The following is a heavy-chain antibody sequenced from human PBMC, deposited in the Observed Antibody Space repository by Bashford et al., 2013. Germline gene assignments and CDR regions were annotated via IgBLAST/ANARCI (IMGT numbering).Heavy chain of an antibody. CDR3: ARGGMVRGVRWYS. J-gene: IGHJ4*02. V-gene: IGHV4-34*01. CDR2: IDNRGSS. Sequence: SSETLSLTCTVYGGSFSGYYWTWIRQSPGKGLEWMGEIDNRGSSNYNPPLKSRVAMSVDSSKNEFTLNLTSVTAADTGVYYCARGGMVRGVRWYSWGQGTLVTVSS. D-gene: IGHD3-10*01. CDR1: GGSFSGYY.